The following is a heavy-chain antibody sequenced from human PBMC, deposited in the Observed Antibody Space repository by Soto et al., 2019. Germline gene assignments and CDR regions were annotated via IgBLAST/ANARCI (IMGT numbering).Heavy chain of an antibody. CDR3: AGPPELTRIYYYYGMDV. D-gene: IGHD1-7*01. CDR1: GGTFSSYA. J-gene: IGHJ6*02. CDR2: IIPIFGTA. V-gene: IGHV1-69*13. Sequence: SVKLACKASGGTFSSYAISWVRQAPGQGLEWMGGIIPIFGTADYAQKFQGRVTITADESTSTAYMELSSLRSEDTAVYYCAGPPELTRIYYYYGMDVWGQGTTVTVSS.